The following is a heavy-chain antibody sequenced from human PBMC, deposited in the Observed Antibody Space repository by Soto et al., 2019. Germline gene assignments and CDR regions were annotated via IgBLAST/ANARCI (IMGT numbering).Heavy chain of an antibody. CDR3: AREKAVSSSWSIYYYYYGMDV. CDR2: ISYDGSNK. Sequence: PGGSLRLSCAASGFTFSSYAMHWVRQAPGKGLEWVAVISYDGSNKYYADSVKGRFTISRDNSKNTLYLQMNSLRAEDTAVYYCAREKAVSSSWSIYYYYYGMDVWGQGTTVTVYS. V-gene: IGHV3-30-3*01. J-gene: IGHJ6*02. CDR1: GFTFSSYA. D-gene: IGHD6-13*01.